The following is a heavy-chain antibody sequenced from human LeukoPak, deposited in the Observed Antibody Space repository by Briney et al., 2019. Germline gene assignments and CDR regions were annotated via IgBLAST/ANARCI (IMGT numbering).Heavy chain of an antibody. J-gene: IGHJ1*01. CDR2: INHSGST. Sequence: SETLSLTCAVYGGSSSGYYWSWIRQPPGKGLEWIGEINHSGSTNYNPSLKSRVTISVDTSKNQFSLKLSSVTAADTAVYYCARGLPGRITMVRGVIISPYFQHWGQGTLVTVSS. D-gene: IGHD3-10*01. V-gene: IGHV4-34*01. CDR1: GGSSSGYY. CDR3: ARGLPGRITMVRGVIISPYFQH.